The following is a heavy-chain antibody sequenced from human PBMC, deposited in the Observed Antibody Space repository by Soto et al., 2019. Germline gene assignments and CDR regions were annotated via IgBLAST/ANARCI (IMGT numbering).Heavy chain of an antibody. CDR3: AKDLFSGGSYPNWFDP. CDR1: GFSFRSYG. Sequence: PGGSLRLSCEASGFSFRSYGLHWVRQAPGKGLEWVGLISYDGSNKFYADSVRGRFTTSRDNSNNTLYLQMTSLRVEDTAVYYCAKDLFSGGSYPNWFDPWGHGTLVTVSS. J-gene: IGHJ5*02. D-gene: IGHD1-26*01. CDR2: ISYDGSNK. V-gene: IGHV3-30*18.